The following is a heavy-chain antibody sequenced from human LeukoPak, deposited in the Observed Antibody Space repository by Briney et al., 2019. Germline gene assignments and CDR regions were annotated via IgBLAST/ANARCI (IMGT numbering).Heavy chain of an antibody. J-gene: IGHJ4*02. Sequence: ASVKASCKASGYTLTAHYIHWVRQAPGQGLEWMGWVHPISGDTNYAQRFQGRVTMTRDTSITTAYMDLSRLASDDTAVYYCATVRTSGNFPYYLDYWGQGTMVTVSS. V-gene: IGHV1-2*02. D-gene: IGHD1-1*01. CDR2: VHPISGDT. CDR3: ATVRTSGNFPYYLDY. CDR1: GYTLTAHY.